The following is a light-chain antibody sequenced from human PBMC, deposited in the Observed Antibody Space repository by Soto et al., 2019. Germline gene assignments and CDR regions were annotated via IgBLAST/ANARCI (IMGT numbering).Light chain of an antibody. J-gene: IGKJ1*01. CDR1: QRVSSTY. CDR2: GAS. Sequence: EIVLTLSPGTLSLSPGERATLSCRASQRVSSTYLAWYQQKPGQAPRLLIYGASSRATGIPDRFTGSGSGTDFSLTISRLEPEDFAVYYCQQYGSSPQTFGQGTKVEIK. V-gene: IGKV3-20*01. CDR3: QQYGSSPQT.